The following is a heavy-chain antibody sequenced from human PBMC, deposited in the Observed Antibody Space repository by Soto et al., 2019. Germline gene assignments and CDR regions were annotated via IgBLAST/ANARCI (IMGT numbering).Heavy chain of an antibody. D-gene: IGHD3-22*01. CDR2: IYYSGST. V-gene: IGHV4-61*01. J-gene: IGHJ4*02. CDR1: GCSVSSGSYY. Sequence: PSETLSLTCTVSGCSVSSGSYYWSWIRQPPGKGLEWIGYIYYSGSTNYNPSLKSRVTISVDTSKNQFSLKLSSVTAADTAVYYCARASYYDSSGYYDYWGQGTLVTVSS. CDR3: ARASYYDSSGYYDY.